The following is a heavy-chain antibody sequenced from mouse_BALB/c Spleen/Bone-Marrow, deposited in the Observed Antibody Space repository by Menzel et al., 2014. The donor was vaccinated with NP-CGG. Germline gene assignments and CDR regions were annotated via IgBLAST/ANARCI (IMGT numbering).Heavy chain of an antibody. Sequence: VQLKESGPSLVKPSQTLSLTCSVTGDSITTDYWNWIRKFPGDKLEYLGYISYSGITYYNPSLKSRISITRDTSKNQYYLQLNSVTTEDTATYYCARTYYYGSSSFKDLGQGTLVTVSA. CDR2: ISYSGIT. J-gene: IGHJ3*01. CDR1: GDSITTDY. V-gene: IGHV3-8*02. CDR3: ARTYYYGSSSFKD. D-gene: IGHD1-1*01.